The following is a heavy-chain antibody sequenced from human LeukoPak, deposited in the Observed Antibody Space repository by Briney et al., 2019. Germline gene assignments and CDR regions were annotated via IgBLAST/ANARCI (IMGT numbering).Heavy chain of an antibody. CDR1: GFTFSSYA. Sequence: PGESLRLSCAVSGFTFSSYAMSWVRQTPGKGLEWVSTITGSGGSTYYADSVKGRFTISRDNSKNTLDLQMNSLRAEDTAVYYCAKYLRYLDYWGQGTLVTVSS. J-gene: IGHJ4*02. CDR3: AKYLRYLDY. V-gene: IGHV3-23*01. CDR2: ITGSGGST. D-gene: IGHD2-8*01.